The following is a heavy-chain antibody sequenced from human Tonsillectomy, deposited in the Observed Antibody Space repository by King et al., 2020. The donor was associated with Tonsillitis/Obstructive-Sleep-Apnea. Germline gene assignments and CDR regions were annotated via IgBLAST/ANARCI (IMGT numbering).Heavy chain of an antibody. CDR1: GFTFTNYA. D-gene: IGHD6-19*01. CDR3: AGGPAGADYYYMDV. J-gene: IGHJ6*03. CDR2: ISDSGSGT. V-gene: IGHV3-23*04. Sequence: VQLVESGGGLVQPGGSLRLSCAASGFTFTNYAMSWVRQAPGKGLEWVSSISDSGSGTHYGDSVKGRFTISRDNSRKTLYLQMNSLRAEDTAVYFCAGGPAGADYYYMDVWGKGTTVTVSS.